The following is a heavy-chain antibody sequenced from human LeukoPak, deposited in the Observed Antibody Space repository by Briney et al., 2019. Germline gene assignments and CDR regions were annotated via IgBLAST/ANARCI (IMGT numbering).Heavy chain of an antibody. D-gene: IGHD1-26*01. CDR1: GASISGSGYY. CDR3: AKSGGYGLFDY. J-gene: IGHJ4*02. Sequence: PSETLSLTCAVSGASISGSGYYWGWIRQPPGKGLEWIGNIYYSGSTYYNASLQSRVTISIDTSKNQFSLRLKSVTAADTAMYYCAKSGGYGLFDYWGQGTLVTVSS. V-gene: IGHV4-39*01. CDR2: IYYSGST.